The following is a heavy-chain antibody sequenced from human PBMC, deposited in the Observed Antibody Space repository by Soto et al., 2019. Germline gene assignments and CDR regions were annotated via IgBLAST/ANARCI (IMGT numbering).Heavy chain of an antibody. CDR1: GGTFSSYS. Sequence: QVQLVQSGAEVKKPGSSVKVSCKASGGTFSSYSINWVRQAPGQGLEWMGRITPILGIAKYAQKFQGRVTITAYKTTSRAYLELSSLRSEDTAVYYCAREPYGEHSGYWGQGTLVTVSS. CDR3: AREPYGEHSGY. V-gene: IGHV1-69*08. J-gene: IGHJ4*02. CDR2: ITPILGIA. D-gene: IGHD4-17*01.